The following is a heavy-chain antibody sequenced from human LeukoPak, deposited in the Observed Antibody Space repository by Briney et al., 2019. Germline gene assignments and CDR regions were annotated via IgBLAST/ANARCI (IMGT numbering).Heavy chain of an antibody. J-gene: IGHJ4*02. CDR2: INDESSDI. Sequence: GGSLRLSCAASGFTFSLYAMNWVRQAPGKGLEWVSYINDESSDIHYAGSVRGRFTISRDDARQTLYLQLSSLRVEDTAVYYCARDTFQPGLIDSGGQGTLVTVSS. D-gene: IGHD2-2*01. CDR1: GFTFSLYA. CDR3: ARDTFQPGLIDS. V-gene: IGHV3-21*05.